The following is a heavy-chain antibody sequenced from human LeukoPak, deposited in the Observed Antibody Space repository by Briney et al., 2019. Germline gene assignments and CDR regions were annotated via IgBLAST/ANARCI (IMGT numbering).Heavy chain of an antibody. CDR1: GYTFTGYY. Sequence: ASVKVSCKASGYTFTGYYMHWVRQAPGQGLEWMGWINPDSGGTSYAQKFQGRVTMTRDTSISTAYMELSRLRSDDTAVYYCAREDDFWSGSNFDYWGQGTLVTVSS. CDR2: INPDSGGT. CDR3: AREDDFWSGSNFDY. D-gene: IGHD3-3*01. V-gene: IGHV1-2*02. J-gene: IGHJ4*02.